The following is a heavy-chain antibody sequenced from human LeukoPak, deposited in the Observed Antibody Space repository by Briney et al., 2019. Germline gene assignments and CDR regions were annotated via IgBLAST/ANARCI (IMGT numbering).Heavy chain of an antibody. D-gene: IGHD3-22*01. J-gene: IGHJ3*02. Sequence: GGSLRLSCAASGVTFSSYSRKWVRQAPGKGLEWVLSIISSSSYIYYTDSVKGRFTISRDNAKNSLYLQMNSLRAEDTAVYYCARGHYYDSSGYLDAFDIWGQGTVVTVSS. CDR1: GVTFSSYS. CDR3: ARGHYYDSSGYLDAFDI. CDR2: IISSSSYI. V-gene: IGHV3-21*01.